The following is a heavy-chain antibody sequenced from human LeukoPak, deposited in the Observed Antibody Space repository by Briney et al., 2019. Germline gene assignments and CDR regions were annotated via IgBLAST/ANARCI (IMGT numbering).Heavy chain of an antibody. V-gene: IGHV4-34*01. CDR3: ARGLGYSSSSN. D-gene: IGHD6-6*01. Sequence: PSETLSLTCAVYGGSFSGYYWSWIRQPPGKGLEWIGEINHSGSTNYNPSLKSRVTISVDTSKNQFSLKLSSVTAADTAVYYCARGLGYSSSSNWGQGTLVTVSS. CDR2: INHSGST. CDR1: GGSFSGYY. J-gene: IGHJ4*02.